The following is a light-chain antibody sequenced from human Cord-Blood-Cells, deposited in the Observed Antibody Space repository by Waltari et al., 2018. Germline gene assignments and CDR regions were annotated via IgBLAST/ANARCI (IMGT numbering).Light chain of an antibody. J-gene: IGLJ3*02. V-gene: IGLV1-47*01. CDR3: AAWDDSLSGRV. CDR1: SSNIGSNY. CDR2: RNN. Sequence: QSVLTQRPSASGTPGQRVTISCSGRSSNIGSNYVYWYQQLPGTAPKLLIYRNNQRPSGVPDRFSGSKSGTSASLAISGLRSEDEADYYCAAWDDSLSGRVFGGGTKLTVL.